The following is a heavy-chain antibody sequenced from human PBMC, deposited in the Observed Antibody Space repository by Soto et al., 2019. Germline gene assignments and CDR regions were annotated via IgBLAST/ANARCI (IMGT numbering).Heavy chain of an antibody. Sequence: ETLSLTCAVYGGSFSGYYWSWIRQPPGKGLEWIGEINHSGSTNYNPSLKSRVTISVDTSKNQFSLKLSSVTAADTAVYYCARGLESGSYNYWGQGTLVTVS. J-gene: IGHJ4*02. CDR3: ARGLESGSYNY. D-gene: IGHD3-10*01. V-gene: IGHV4-34*01. CDR1: GGSFSGYY. CDR2: INHSGST.